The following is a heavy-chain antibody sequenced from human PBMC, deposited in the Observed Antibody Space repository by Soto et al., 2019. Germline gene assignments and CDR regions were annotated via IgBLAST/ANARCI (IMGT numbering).Heavy chain of an antibody. Sequence: EVQLVESGGGLVHPGGSLRLSCAASGFTFNSHWMHWARQAPGKGLVWISRINSDGSTTNYADSVKGRLTISRENAKNTVYVQINSLRAEDTAVYYCARGAKGAYYMDVWGKGTTVTVSS. CDR3: ARGAKGAYYMDV. D-gene: IGHD2-21*01. V-gene: IGHV3-74*01. CDR1: GFTFNSHW. J-gene: IGHJ6*03. CDR2: INSDGSTT.